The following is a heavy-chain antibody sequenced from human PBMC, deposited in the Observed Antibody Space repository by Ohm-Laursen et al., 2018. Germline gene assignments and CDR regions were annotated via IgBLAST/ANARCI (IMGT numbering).Heavy chain of an antibody. CDR1: GYTFTNYG. V-gene: IGHV1-18*01. CDR2: ISPYNRNT. J-gene: IGHJ6*02. CDR3: ARVGYSSYDYYYYYGLDV. Sequence: GASVKVSCKASGYTFTNYGINWVRQAPGQGLEWMGWISPYNRNTNYAQNLQDRLTMTTDTSTSTAYMELRSLRSGDTALYYCARVGYSSYDYYYYYGLDVWGQGTTVTVSS. D-gene: IGHD5-12*01.